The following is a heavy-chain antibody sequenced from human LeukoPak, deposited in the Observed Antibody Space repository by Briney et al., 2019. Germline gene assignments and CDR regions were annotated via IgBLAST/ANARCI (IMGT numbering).Heavy chain of an antibody. Sequence: GASVKVSCKASGYTFTSYGISWVRQAPGQGLEWMGWISAYNGNTNYAQKLQGRVTMTTDTSTSTAYMELRSLRSDDTAVYYCARAGSYQLRYYYYYGMDVWGQGTTVTVSS. CDR2: ISAYNGNT. V-gene: IGHV1-18*01. J-gene: IGHJ6*02. CDR1: GYTFTSYG. CDR3: ARAGSYQLRYYYYYGMDV. D-gene: IGHD2-2*01.